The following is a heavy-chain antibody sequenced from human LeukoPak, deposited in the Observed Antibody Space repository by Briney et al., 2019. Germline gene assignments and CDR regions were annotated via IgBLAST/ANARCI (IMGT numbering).Heavy chain of an antibody. V-gene: IGHV3-23*01. CDR1: GFTFSSYA. Sequence: GGPLRLSCAASGFTFSSYAMSWVRQAPGKGLEWVSAISGSGGSTYYADSVKGRFTISRDNSKNTLYLQMNSLRAEDTAVYYCAKDHDSGGYGFDYWGQGTLVTVSS. CDR2: ISGSGGST. CDR3: AKDHDSGGYGFDY. D-gene: IGHD3-22*01. J-gene: IGHJ4*02.